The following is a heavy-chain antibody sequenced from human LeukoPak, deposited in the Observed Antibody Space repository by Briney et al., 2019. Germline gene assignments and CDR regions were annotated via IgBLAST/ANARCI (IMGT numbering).Heavy chain of an antibody. CDR2: INPSGGST. J-gene: IGHJ4*02. Sequence: ASVKVSCKASGYTFTTYDITWVRQATGQGLEWMGIINPSGGSTSYAQKFQGRVTMTRDMSTSTVYMELSSLRSEDTAVYYCARVGSGYYGSGSADYWGQGTLVTVSS. CDR3: ARVGSGYYGSGSADY. CDR1: GYTFTTYD. D-gene: IGHD3-10*01. V-gene: IGHV1-46*01.